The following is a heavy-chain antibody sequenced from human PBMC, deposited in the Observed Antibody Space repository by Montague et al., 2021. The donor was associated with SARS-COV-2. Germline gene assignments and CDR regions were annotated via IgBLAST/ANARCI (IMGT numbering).Heavy chain of an antibody. CDR3: ARGQVTISGVLIVIPAAGHLDG. CDR1: SGSFSDFY. Sequence: SETLSLTCAVYSGSFSDFYWTWIRQSPGKGLEWIGEITHSGSVKYNPSLQGRVTLSRDTSKSQFSLKLHSVTLADTAVYYCARGQVTISGVLIVIPAAGHLDGWGRGTSVTVSS. V-gene: IGHV4-34*01. D-gene: IGHD3-3*01. J-gene: IGHJ3*01. CDR2: ITHSGSV.